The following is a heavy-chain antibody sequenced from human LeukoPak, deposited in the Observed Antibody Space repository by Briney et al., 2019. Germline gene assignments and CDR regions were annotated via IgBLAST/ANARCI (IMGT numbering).Heavy chain of an antibody. CDR3: ARDRRDGPLGDAFDI. D-gene: IGHD5-24*01. CDR1: GGSISSYY. CDR2: IYYSGST. Sequence: PSETLSLTCAVSGGSISSYYWSWIRQPPGKGLEWIGYIYYSGSTNYNPSLRSRVTISVDTSKNQFSLKLSSVTAADTAVYYCARDRRDGPLGDAFDIWGQGTMVTVSS. J-gene: IGHJ3*02. V-gene: IGHV4-59*12.